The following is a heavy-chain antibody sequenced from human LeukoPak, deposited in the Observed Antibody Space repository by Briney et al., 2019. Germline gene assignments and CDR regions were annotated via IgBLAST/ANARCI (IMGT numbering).Heavy chain of an antibody. CDR3: ARRLISSGSIDY. V-gene: IGHV4-59*01. D-gene: IGHD6-19*01. CDR2: VYYSGST. J-gene: IGHJ4*02. CDR1: GGSISSYY. Sequence: SETLSLTCTVSGGSISSYYWSWIRQPPGKGLEWIGYVYYSGSTNYNPPLKSRVTISVDTSKNQFSLKLSSVTAADTAVYYCARRLISSGSIDYWGQGTLVTVSS.